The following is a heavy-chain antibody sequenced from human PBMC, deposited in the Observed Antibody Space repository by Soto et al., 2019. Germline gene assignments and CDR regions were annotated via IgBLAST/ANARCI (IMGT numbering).Heavy chain of an antibody. Sequence: GGSLRLSCAASGFTFSSYSMNWVRQAPGKGLEWVSRIKHDGSGTNYADSVKGRLTISRDHDKNTLYLQMNALRVEETGVYYCPRGPRPTSTGKGALWGPGTLVTVSA. V-gene: IGHV3-74*01. CDR1: GFTFSSYS. CDR2: IKHDGSGT. CDR3: PRGPRPTSTGKGAL. D-gene: IGHD1-1*01. J-gene: IGHJ4*02.